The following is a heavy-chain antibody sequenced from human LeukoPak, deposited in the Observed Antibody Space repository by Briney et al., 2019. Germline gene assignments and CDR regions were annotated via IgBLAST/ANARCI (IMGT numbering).Heavy chain of an antibody. V-gene: IGHV5-51*01. D-gene: IGHD2-21*01. CDR1: GSIFTNYW. CDR3: ARRASSYYYYMDV. Sequence: GASLQISCEGSGSIFTNYWIGWVRQLRGKGLEWMGIIYPGDSDIRYSPSFQGQVTISADKSISTAYLQWSSLKASDTAMYYCARRASSYYYYMDVWGKGTTVTVSS. CDR2: IYPGDSDI. J-gene: IGHJ6*03.